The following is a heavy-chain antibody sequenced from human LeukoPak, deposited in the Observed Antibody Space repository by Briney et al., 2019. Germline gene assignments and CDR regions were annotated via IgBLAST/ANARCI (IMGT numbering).Heavy chain of an antibody. CDR2: ISRNGGRT. CDR3: VKGAGSRTYYFDY. D-gene: IGHD3-10*01. Sequence: HPGGSLRLSCSASGFTFSSYAMHWVRQATGKGLEYVSAISRNGGRTYYADSVKGRFTISRDNSKNTLYLQMSSLRAEDTAVYYCVKGAGSRTYYFDYWGQGTLVTVSS. J-gene: IGHJ4*02. CDR1: GFTFSSYA. V-gene: IGHV3-64D*06.